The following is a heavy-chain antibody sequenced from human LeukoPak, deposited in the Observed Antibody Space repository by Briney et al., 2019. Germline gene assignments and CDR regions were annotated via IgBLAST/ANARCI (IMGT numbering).Heavy chain of an antibody. CDR1: GFTVSSNY. J-gene: IGHJ6*02. CDR3: AREGGHYYGMDV. CDR2: IYSGGST. Sequence: GGSLRLSRAASGFTVSSNYMSWVRQAPGKGLEWVSVIYSGGSTYYADSVKGRFTISRDNSKNTLYLQMNSLRAEDTAVYYCAREGGHYYGMDVWGQGTTVTVSS. V-gene: IGHV3-53*01.